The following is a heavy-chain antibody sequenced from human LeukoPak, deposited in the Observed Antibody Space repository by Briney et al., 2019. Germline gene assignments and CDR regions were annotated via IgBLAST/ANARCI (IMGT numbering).Heavy chain of an antibody. D-gene: IGHD6-19*01. CDR1: GFTFSGYS. J-gene: IGHJ4*02. CDR2: ISTTSSYI. V-gene: IGHV3-21*01. Sequence: PGGSLRPSCAASGFTFSGYSMSWVRQAPGEGLEWVSSISTTSSYIYYADSVKGRFTISRDNAKNSLYLQMNSLRAEDTAVYYCAREGVYSSGWCDYWGQGTLVTVSS. CDR3: AREGVYSSGWCDY.